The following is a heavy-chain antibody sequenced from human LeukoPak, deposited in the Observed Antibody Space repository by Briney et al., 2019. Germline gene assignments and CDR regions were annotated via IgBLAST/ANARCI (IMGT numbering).Heavy chain of an antibody. CDR3: ARGLGYYDSSGGAEYFQH. Sequence: GGSLRLSCAASGFTFSSYAMSWVRQAPGKGLEWVANIKQDGSEKYYVDSVKGRFTISRDNAKNSLYLQMNSLRAEDTAVYYCARGLGYYDSSGGAEYFQHWGQGTLVTVSS. J-gene: IGHJ1*01. CDR1: GFTFSSYA. D-gene: IGHD3-22*01. V-gene: IGHV3-7*01. CDR2: IKQDGSEK.